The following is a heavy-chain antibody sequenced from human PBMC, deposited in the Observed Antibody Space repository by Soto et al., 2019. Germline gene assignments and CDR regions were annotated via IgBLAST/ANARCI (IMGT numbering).Heavy chain of an antibody. Sequence: SETLSLTCTVSGGSISSGGYYWSWIRQHPGKGLEWIGYIYYSGSTYYNPSLKSRVTISVDTSKNQFSLKLSSVTAADTAVYYCARDGSSWPSKDYYYGMDVWGQGTTVTVSS. CDR1: GGSISSGGYY. D-gene: IGHD6-13*01. CDR2: IYYSGST. CDR3: ARDGSSWPSKDYYYGMDV. V-gene: IGHV4-31*03. J-gene: IGHJ6*02.